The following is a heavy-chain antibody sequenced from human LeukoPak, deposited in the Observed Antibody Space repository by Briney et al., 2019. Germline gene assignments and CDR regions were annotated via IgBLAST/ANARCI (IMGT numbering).Heavy chain of an antibody. J-gene: IGHJ6*03. CDR2: IWYDGSNK. CDR3: ARDPAYGDYEYYYYMDV. D-gene: IGHD4-17*01. Sequence: PGWSLRLSCAASGFTFSRYGMHWVRQAPGKGLEWVAVIWYDGSNKYYADSVKGRFTISRDNSKNTLYLQMNSLRAEDTAVYYCARDPAYGDYEYYYYMDVWGKGTTVTVSS. CDR1: GFTFSRYG. V-gene: IGHV3-33*01.